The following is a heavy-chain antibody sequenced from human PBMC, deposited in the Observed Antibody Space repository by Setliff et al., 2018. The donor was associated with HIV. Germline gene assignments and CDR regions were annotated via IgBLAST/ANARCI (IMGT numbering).Heavy chain of an antibody. V-gene: IGHV1-46*03. J-gene: IGHJ4*02. CDR3: ASGFRATVPDY. CDR1: GYTFISYY. CDR2: INSSGDST. D-gene: IGHD4-17*01. Sequence: ASVKVSCKASGYTFISYYIHWVRQAPGQGLEWMGIINSSGDSTSYAQKFQGRVTMTRDTSTSTVYMDLRSLTYEDTSIYYCASGFRATVPDYSGQGTLVTVSS.